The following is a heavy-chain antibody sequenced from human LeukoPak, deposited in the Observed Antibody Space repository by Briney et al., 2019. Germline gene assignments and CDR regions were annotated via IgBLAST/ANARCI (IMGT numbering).Heavy chain of an antibody. CDR3: ASRIAAAMFFDS. CDR2: IKQDGSEK. D-gene: IGHD6-13*01. J-gene: IGHJ4*02. Sequence: GGSLRRSCAASGLTFSRYWMSWVRQAPGKGLEWVANIKQDGSEKYYVDSVKGRFTISRDNAKNSLYLQMNSLRAEDTAVYYCASRIAAAMFFDSWGQGTLVTVSS. V-gene: IGHV3-7*02. CDR1: GLTFSRYW.